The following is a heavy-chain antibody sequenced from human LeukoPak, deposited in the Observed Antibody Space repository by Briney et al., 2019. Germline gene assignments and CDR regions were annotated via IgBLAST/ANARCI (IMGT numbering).Heavy chain of an antibody. CDR3: ARGRVYGSRY. V-gene: IGHV4-34*01. J-gene: IGHJ4*02. CDR2: INHSGST. CDR1: GGSFSGYY. Sequence: SETLSLTCAVYGGSFSGYYWSWIRQPPGKGLEWIGEINHSGSTNYNPSLKSRVTISVDTSKNQFSPKLSSVTAADTAVYYCARGRVYGSRYWGQGTLVTVSS. D-gene: IGHD3-10*01.